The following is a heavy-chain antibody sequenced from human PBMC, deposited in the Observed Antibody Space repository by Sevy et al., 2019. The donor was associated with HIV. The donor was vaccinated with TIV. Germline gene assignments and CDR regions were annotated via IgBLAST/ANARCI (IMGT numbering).Heavy chain of an antibody. Sequence: SETLSLTCTVSGGSISSGGYYWSWIRQHPGKGLEWIGYIYYSGSTYYNPSLKSRVTISVDTSKNQFSLKLSSVTAAETAVYYCARDNLKVSAYGRLDAFDIWGQGTMVTVSS. V-gene: IGHV4-31*03. CDR3: ARDNLKVSAYGRLDAFDI. D-gene: IGHD2-15*01. CDR2: IYYSGST. J-gene: IGHJ3*02. CDR1: GGSISSGGYY.